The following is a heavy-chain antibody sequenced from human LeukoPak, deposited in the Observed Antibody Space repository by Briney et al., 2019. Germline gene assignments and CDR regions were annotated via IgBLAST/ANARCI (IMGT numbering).Heavy chain of an antibody. V-gene: IGHV4-4*02. J-gene: IGHJ4*02. Sequence: SETLSLTCAVSGGSISSSNWWSWVRQPPGKGLEWIGEIYHSGSTNYNPSLKSRVTISVDKSKNQFSLELSSVTAADTAVYYCARVHYDILTGTVNFDYWGQGTLVTVSS. CDR1: GGSISSSNW. CDR2: IYHSGST. CDR3: ARVHYDILTGTVNFDY. D-gene: IGHD3-9*01.